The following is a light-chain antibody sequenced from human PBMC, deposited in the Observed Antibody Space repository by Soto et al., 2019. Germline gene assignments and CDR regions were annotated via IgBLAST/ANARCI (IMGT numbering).Light chain of an antibody. CDR3: MQSTQLPPT. Sequence: DVVMTQTPLSLSVAPGQPASISCKSSQSILHITGETFLFWYLQKPGQSPQLLVYEVSTRVSGVPDRVSCSGSWTDFTLEISRVETDDVGIYYFMQSTQLPPTFAHGTRLVIE. V-gene: IGKV2D-29*02. CDR2: EVS. CDR1: QSILHITGETF. J-gene: IGKJ5*01.